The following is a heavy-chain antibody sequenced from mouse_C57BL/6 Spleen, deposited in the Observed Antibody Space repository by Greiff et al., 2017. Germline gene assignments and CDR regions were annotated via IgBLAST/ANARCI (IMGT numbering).Heavy chain of an antibody. Sequence: EVKLMESEGGLVQPGSSMKLSCTASGFTFSDYYMAWVRQVPEKGLEWVANINYDGSSTYYLDSLKSRFIISIDNAKNILYLQMSSLKSEDTATYYCARVPMVTDYAMDYWGQGTSVTVSS. D-gene: IGHD2-2*01. CDR2: INYDGSST. V-gene: IGHV5-16*01. CDR3: ARVPMVTDYAMDY. CDR1: GFTFSDYY. J-gene: IGHJ4*01.